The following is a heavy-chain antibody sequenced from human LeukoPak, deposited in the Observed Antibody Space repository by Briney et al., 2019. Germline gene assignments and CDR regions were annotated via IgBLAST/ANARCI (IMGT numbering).Heavy chain of an antibody. CDR3: ARGVAGTYY. CDR2: IYYSGNT. D-gene: IGHD6-19*01. CDR1: GGSISDYY. Sequence: PSETLSLTCTVSGGSISDYYWSWIRQPPGKGLEWIGYIYYSGNTNYNPSLKSRVTLSVDTSKNQFSLKLRSVTAADTAVYYCARGVAGTYYWGQGTLVTVSS. J-gene: IGHJ4*02. V-gene: IGHV4-59*01.